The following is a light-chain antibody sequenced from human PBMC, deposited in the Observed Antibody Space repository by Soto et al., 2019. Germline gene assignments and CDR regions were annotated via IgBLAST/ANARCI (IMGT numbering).Light chain of an antibody. V-gene: IGKV3-20*01. Sequence: EIVLTQSPGTLSLSPGGRASLSCRASQSVSPYLAWYQQKPGQAPRLLIYGASTRAIGIPDRFSGSGSGTDLTLNISRLEPEDSAVYYCQQYVSSPFTFAPGTKVDIK. CDR3: QQYVSSPFT. CDR2: GAS. J-gene: IGKJ3*01. CDR1: QSVSPY.